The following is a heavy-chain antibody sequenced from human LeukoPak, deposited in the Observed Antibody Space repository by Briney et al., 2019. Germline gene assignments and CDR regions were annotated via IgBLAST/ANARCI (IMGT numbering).Heavy chain of an antibody. V-gene: IGHV3-48*01. CDR2: ISGSSSTI. CDR3: ARGSTYYDSSGQVPFDY. D-gene: IGHD3-22*01. Sequence: GSLRLSCAASGFTFSTYSMNWVRQAPGKGLEWVSYISGSSSTIYYADSVKGRFTISRDNAKNSLYLQMNSLRAEDTAVYYCARGSTYYDSSGQVPFDYWGQGTLVTVSS. J-gene: IGHJ4*02. CDR1: GFTFSTYS.